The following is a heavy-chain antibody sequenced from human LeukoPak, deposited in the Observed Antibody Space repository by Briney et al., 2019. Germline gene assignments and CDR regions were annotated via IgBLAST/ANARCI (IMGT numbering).Heavy chain of an antibody. V-gene: IGHV3-43*01. CDR1: GFTFDDYT. Sequence: PRGSLRLSCAASGFTFDDYTMHWVRQAPGKGLEWVSLISWDGGSTYYADSVKGRFTISRDNSKNSLYLQMNSLRTEDTALYYCAKDYYDSSGYLDYWGQGTLVTVSS. D-gene: IGHD3-22*01. CDR3: AKDYYDSSGYLDY. CDR2: ISWDGGST. J-gene: IGHJ4*02.